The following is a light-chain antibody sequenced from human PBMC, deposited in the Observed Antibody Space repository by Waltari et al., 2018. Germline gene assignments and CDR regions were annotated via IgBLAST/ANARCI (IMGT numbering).Light chain of an antibody. V-gene: IGKV1-9*01. CDR3: QQVASHPQT. CDR1: QGINTY. Sequence: DIQLTQSPSFLSASIGDRVTITCRASQGINTYFAWYQQKPGESPKLLIYGTYTLQSGVPSRFSGAGSGTEFTLTITGLQPEDFATYYWQQVASHPQTFGHGTRLEIK. CDR2: GTY. J-gene: IGKJ5*01.